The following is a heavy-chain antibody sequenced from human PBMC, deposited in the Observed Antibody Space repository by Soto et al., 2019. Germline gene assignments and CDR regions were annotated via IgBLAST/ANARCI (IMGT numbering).Heavy chain of an antibody. CDR2: IYYSGSA. V-gene: IGHV4-39*01. CDR3: ARQGSRAFDI. Sequence: SETLSLTCTDSGGSISTSVYYWGWIRQPPGRGLEWMANIYYSGSAYYNPSLKSRVSTSVDTSKNQFSLKLRSVTAADTAVYYCARQGSRAFDIWGQGTMVS. J-gene: IGHJ3*02. CDR1: GGSISTSVYY. D-gene: IGHD2-15*01.